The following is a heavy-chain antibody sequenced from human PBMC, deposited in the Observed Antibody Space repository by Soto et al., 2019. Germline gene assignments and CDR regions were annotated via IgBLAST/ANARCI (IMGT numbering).Heavy chain of an antibody. CDR1: GYTFTSYG. CDR3: ARVYCSGCSCQGQFAWYMDF. D-gene: IGHD2-15*01. J-gene: IGHJ6*03. CDR2: ISAYNGNT. V-gene: IGHV1-18*01. Sequence: GASVKVSCKASGYTFTSYGISWVRQAPGQGLEWMGWISAYNGNTNYAQKLQGRVTMTTDTSTSTAYMELRSLRSDDTAVYYCARVYCSGCSCQGQFAWYMDFWGKGTXVTVSS.